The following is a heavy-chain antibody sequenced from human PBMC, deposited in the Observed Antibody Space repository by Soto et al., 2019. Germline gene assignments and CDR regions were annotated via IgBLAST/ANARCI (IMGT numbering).Heavy chain of an antibody. CDR3: AKGHQYYDFWSGYPNDAFDI. Sequence: GGSLRLSCAASGFTFSSYAMNWVRQAPGKGLEWVSGISGSGGSTYYADSVKGRFIISRDNSKNTLYLQINSLRAEDTAEYYCAKGHQYYDFWSGYPNDAFDIWGQGTMVTVSS. D-gene: IGHD3-3*01. CDR2: ISGSGGST. CDR1: GFTFSSYA. V-gene: IGHV3-23*01. J-gene: IGHJ3*02.